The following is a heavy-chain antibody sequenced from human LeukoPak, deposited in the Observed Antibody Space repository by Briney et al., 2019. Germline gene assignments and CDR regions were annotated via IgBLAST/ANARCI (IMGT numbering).Heavy chain of an antibody. D-gene: IGHD3-22*01. V-gene: IGHV4-59*01. J-gene: IGHJ4*02. CDR3: ASFPGYYYDSGGYYYEDY. CDR2: IYYSGST. Sequence: SETLSLTCAVYGGSFSGYYWSWIRQPPGKGLEWIGYIYYSGSTNYNPSLKSRVTISVDTSKNQFSLKLSSVTAADTAVYYCASFPGYYYDSGGYYYEDYWGQGTLVTVSS. CDR1: GGSFSGYY.